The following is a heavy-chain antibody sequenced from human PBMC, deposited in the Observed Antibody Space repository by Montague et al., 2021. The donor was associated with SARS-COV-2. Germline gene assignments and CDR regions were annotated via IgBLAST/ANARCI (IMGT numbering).Heavy chain of an antibody. CDR3: ASAYHDYGLDN. CDR2: IWYDGSKR. J-gene: IGHJ4*02. Sequence: SLRLSCAASGITFNRHGMHWVRQASGKGLEWVAVIWYDGSKRFYSGSVRGRFTISRDNSKNTVYLQMNSLSVEDTAVYYCASAYHDYGLDNWGQGTLVTVSS. D-gene: IGHD3-16*01. V-gene: IGHV3-33*01. CDR1: GITFNRHG.